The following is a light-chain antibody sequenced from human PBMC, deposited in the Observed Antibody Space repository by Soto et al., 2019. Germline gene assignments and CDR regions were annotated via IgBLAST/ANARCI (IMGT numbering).Light chain of an antibody. CDR3: QQSYSSPYT. V-gene: IGKV1-39*01. J-gene: IGKJ2*01. CDR2: AAS. CDR1: QSISSY. Sequence: DIQMTQSPSSLSASVGDGVTITCRASQSISSYLNWYQQKPGKAPKLLIFAASSLQSGVPSRFSGSGSVTDFTLTISSLQPEDFATYYCQQSYSSPYTFGQGTKLEIK.